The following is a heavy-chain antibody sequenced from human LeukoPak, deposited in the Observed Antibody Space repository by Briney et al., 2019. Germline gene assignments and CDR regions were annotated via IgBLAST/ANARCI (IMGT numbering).Heavy chain of an antibody. CDR3: EEEDSATAAYYRDF. D-gene: IGHD2-2*01. CDR1: GGSISVYY. V-gene: IGHV4-59*01. Sequence: SETLSLTCTVSGGSISVYYWTWIRQPPGKGLEWIGSIHYSGSATYNPSLRSRVIISVDTSRNQFSLWLTSVTAADTAVYAREEEDSATAAYYRDFWGQGSLVTVSS. J-gene: IGHJ4*02. CDR2: IHYSGSA.